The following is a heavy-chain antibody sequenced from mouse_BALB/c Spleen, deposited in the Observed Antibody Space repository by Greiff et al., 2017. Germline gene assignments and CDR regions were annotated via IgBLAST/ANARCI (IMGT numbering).Heavy chain of an antibody. CDR3: AREALTTVAIDY. D-gene: IGHD1-1*01. CDR1: GFTFSSYA. V-gene: IGHV5-6-5*01. J-gene: IGHJ4*01. Sequence: EVHLVESGGGLVKPGGSLKLSCAASGFTFSSYAMSWVRQTPEKRLEWVASISSGGSTYYPDSVKGRFTISRDNARNILYLQMSSLRSEDTAMYYCAREALTTVAIDYWGQGTSVTVSS. CDR2: ISSGGST.